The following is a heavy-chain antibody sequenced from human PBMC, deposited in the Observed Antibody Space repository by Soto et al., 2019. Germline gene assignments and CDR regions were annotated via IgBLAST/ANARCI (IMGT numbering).Heavy chain of an antibody. D-gene: IGHD3-3*01. Sequence: PGGSLRLSCAASGFTFSSYAMSWVRQAPGKGLEWVSAISGSGGSTYYADSVKGRFTISRDNSKNTLYLQMNSLRAEDTAVYYCAKTGIDFWSGYYPDYFDYWGQGTLVTVSS. CDR3: AKTGIDFWSGYYPDYFDY. CDR2: ISGSGGST. J-gene: IGHJ4*02. CDR1: GFTFSSYA. V-gene: IGHV3-23*01.